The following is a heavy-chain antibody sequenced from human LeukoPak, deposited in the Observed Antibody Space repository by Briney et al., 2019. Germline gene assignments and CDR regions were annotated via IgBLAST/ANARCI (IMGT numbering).Heavy chain of an antibody. CDR1: GYSISSGYY. J-gene: IGHJ3*02. D-gene: IGHD3-22*01. V-gene: IGHV4-38-2*02. Sequence: PSETLSLTCAVSGYSISSGYYWGWIRQPPGMGLEWIGSIYHSGSTYYNPSLKSRVTISVDTSKNQFSLKLSSVTAADTAVYYCARDPGSGYWATSFDIWGQGTMVTVPS. CDR3: ARDPGSGYWATSFDI. CDR2: IYHSGST.